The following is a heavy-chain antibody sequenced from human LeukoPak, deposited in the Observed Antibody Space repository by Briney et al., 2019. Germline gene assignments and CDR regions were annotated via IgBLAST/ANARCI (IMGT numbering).Heavy chain of an antibody. Sequence: GGSLRLSCAASGFTFSNAWMSWVRQAPGKGLEWVGRIKSKTDGGTTDYAAPVKGRFTISRGDSKNTLYLQMNSLKTEDTAVYYCTTEASGSYYSYFDYWGQGTLVTVSS. J-gene: IGHJ4*02. CDR1: GFTFSNAW. D-gene: IGHD1-26*01. CDR3: TTEASGSYYSYFDY. V-gene: IGHV3-15*01. CDR2: IKSKTDGGTT.